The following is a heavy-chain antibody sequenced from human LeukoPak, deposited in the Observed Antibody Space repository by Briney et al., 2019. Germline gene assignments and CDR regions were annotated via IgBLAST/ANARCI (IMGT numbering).Heavy chain of an antibody. Sequence: GSLRLSCAASGFTFSSYGMHWVRQAPGKGLEWVAFIRYDGSNKYYADSVKGRFTISRDNSKNTLYLQMNSLRAEDTAVYYCAKDGDQSYYFDYWGQGALVTVSS. V-gene: IGHV3-30*02. D-gene: IGHD3-10*01. CDR3: AKDGDQSYYFDY. CDR2: IRYDGSNK. J-gene: IGHJ4*02. CDR1: GFTFSSYG.